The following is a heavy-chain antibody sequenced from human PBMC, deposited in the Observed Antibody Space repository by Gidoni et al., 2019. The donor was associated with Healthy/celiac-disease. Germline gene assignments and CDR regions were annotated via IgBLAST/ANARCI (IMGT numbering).Heavy chain of an antibody. CDR2: ISGSGGST. CDR1: GFPFSSYA. J-gene: IGHJ3*02. Sequence: EVQLLESGGGLVQPGRSLRLSCAASGFPFSSYAMSWVRQAPGKGLEWVSAISGSGGSTYSADSVKGRFTISRDNSKNTLYLQMNSLRAEDTAVYYCAKDRRGSYFPFDAFDIWGQGTMVTVSS. V-gene: IGHV3-23*01. D-gene: IGHD1-26*01. CDR3: AKDRRGSYFPFDAFDI.